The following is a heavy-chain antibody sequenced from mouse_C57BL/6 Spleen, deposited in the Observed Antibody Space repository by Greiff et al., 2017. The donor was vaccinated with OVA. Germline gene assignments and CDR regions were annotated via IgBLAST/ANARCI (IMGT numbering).Heavy chain of an antibody. CDR3: ARDPTVVGQGAMDY. CDR2: ISDGGSYT. D-gene: IGHD1-1*01. CDR1: GFTFSSYA. Sequence: EVQLVESGGGLVKPGGSLKLSCAASGFTFSSYAMSWVRQTPEKRLEWVATISDGGSYTYYPDNVKGRFTISRDNAKNNLYLQMSHLKSEDTAMYYCARDPTVVGQGAMDYWGQGTSVTVSS. V-gene: IGHV5-4*01. J-gene: IGHJ4*01.